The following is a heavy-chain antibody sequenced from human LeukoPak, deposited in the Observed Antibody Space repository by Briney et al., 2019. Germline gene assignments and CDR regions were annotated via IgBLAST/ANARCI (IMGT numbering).Heavy chain of an antibody. V-gene: IGHV3-21*01. CDR2: ISSSSSYI. Sequence: GGSLRLSCAASGFTFSSHSMNWVRQAPGKGLEWVSSISSSSSYIYYADSVKGRFTISRDNAKNSLYLQMNSLRAEDTAVYYCARVLSGRQLAPYYYMDVWGKGATVTVSS. CDR1: GFTFSSHS. J-gene: IGHJ6*03. CDR3: ARVLSGRQLAPYYYMDV. D-gene: IGHD6-6*01.